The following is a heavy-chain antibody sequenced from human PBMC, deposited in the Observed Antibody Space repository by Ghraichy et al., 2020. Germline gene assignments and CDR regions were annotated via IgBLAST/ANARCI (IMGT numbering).Heavy chain of an antibody. D-gene: IGHD7-27*01. CDR1: GFTFDDYA. J-gene: IGHJ4*02. V-gene: IGHV3-9*01. CDR3: AKGSFNWGEFDY. Sequence: SLRLSCAASGFTFDDYAMHWVRQAPGKGLEWVSGISWNSGSIGYADSVKGRFTISRDNAKNSLYLQMNSLRAEDTALYYCAKGSFNWGEFDYWGQGTLVTVSS. CDR2: ISWNSGSI.